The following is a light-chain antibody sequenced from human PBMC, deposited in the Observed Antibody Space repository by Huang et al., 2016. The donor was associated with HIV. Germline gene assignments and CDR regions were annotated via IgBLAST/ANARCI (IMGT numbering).Light chain of an antibody. V-gene: IGKV1-39*01. Sequence: DIQMTQSPSSLSASVGDRVTITCRASQRIDAYLNWYQCKPGRAPKLLIFATSDLQSGVPSRFSGSRSGTTFTRSISNLQPQDFATYFCQQSYYFPRTFGQGTKVEMK. J-gene: IGKJ2*01. CDR2: ATS. CDR1: QRIDAY. CDR3: QQSYYFPRT.